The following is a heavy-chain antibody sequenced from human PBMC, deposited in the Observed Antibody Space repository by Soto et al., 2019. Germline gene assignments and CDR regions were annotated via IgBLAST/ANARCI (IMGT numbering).Heavy chain of an antibody. CDR1: GYSFAGYW. J-gene: IGHJ4*02. CDR3: VRQIYDSDTGPNFQYYFDS. V-gene: IGHV5-10-1*01. CDR2: IDPSDSQT. D-gene: IGHD3-22*01. Sequence: PGESLKISCKGSGYSFAGYWITWVRQETEKGLDWMGRIDPSDSQTYYSPSFRGHVTISVTKSITTVFLQWSSLRASDTAMYYCVRQIYDSDTGPNFQYYFDSWGQGTPVTVSS.